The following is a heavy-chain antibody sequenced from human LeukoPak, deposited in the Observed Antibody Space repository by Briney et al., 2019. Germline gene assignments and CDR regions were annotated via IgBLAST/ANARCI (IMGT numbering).Heavy chain of an antibody. Sequence: PGASVKVYCKASGYTFTNYYIHWVRQAPGRGLEWTGRINPNSGDTNYAHKFQGRVTMTRDTSISTAYMELSRLRSDDTALYYCARGGTEASSGDYWGQGALVTVSS. V-gene: IGHV1-2*06. D-gene: IGHD3-10*01. CDR1: GYTFTNYY. CDR3: ARGGTEASSGDY. J-gene: IGHJ4*02. CDR2: INPNSGDT.